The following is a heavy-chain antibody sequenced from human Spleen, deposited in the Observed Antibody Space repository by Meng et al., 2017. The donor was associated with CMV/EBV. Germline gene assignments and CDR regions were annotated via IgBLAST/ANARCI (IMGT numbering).Heavy chain of an antibody. CDR3: ARDNHYDFWSGYDY. V-gene: IGHV3-7*01. J-gene: IGHJ4*02. CDR1: GFTFSSYW. CDR2: IKQDGSEK. Sequence: ETLSLTCAASGFTFSSYWMSWVRQAPGKGLEWVANIKQDGSEKYYVDSVKGRFTISRDKAKNSLYLQMNSLRAEDTAVYYCARDNHYDFWSGYDYWGQGTLVTVSS. D-gene: IGHD3-3*01.